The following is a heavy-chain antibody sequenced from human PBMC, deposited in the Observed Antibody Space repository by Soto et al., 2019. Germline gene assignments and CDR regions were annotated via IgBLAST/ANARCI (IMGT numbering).Heavy chain of an antibody. Sequence: ASVTVCCKASVYTFTSYGISWVRQAPGQGLEWMGWISAYNGNTNYAQKLQGRVTMTTDTSTSTAYMELRSLRSDDTAVYYCARDKDSSGWSPRCFQHWGQGTLVTVSS. CDR1: VYTFTSYG. V-gene: IGHV1-18*01. CDR2: ISAYNGNT. D-gene: IGHD6-19*01. J-gene: IGHJ1*01. CDR3: ARDKDSSGWSPRCFQH.